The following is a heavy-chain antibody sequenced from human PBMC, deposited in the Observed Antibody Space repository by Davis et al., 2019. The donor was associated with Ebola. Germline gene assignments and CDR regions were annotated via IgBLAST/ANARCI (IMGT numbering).Heavy chain of an antibody. V-gene: IGHV3-7*01. CDR2: IKQDGSEK. J-gene: IGHJ1*01. CDR3: ARDTGTGAAIQH. Sequence: GGSLRPSCTAPGFTFGDYAMSWVRQAPGKGLEGVANIKQDGSEKYYVDSVRGRFTISRDNAKNSLFLQVNSLRAEDKAVYYCARDTGTGAAIQHWGQGTLVTVSS. D-gene: IGHD3/OR15-3a*01. CDR1: GFTFGDYA.